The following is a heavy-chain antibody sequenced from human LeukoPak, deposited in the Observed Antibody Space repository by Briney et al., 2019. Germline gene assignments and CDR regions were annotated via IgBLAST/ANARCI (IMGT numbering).Heavy chain of an antibody. J-gene: IGHJ6*04. V-gene: IGHV1-46*01. CDR1: GYTFTSYY. CDR2: INPSGGST. CDR3: ARDPAQQLVLSGMDV. D-gene: IGHD6-13*01. Sequence: ASVKVSCKASGYTFTSYYMHWVRQAPGQGLEWMGLINPSGGSTSYAQKFQGRVTMTRDTSTSTVYMELSSLRSEDTAVYYCARDPAQQLVLSGMDVWGKGTTVTVSS.